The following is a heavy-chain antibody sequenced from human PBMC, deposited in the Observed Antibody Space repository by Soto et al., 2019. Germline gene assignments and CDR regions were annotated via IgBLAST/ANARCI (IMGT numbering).Heavy chain of an antibody. Sequence: PGGALRLSCAASDFTFSSYGMSWVRQAPGKGLEWVSAISGSGGSTYYADSVKGRFTISRDNSKNTLYLQMNRLRAEDTAVYYCAKGFYCTNGVCSTNWFDRWGQGTMVTVSS. D-gene: IGHD2-8*01. CDR1: DFTFSSYG. J-gene: IGHJ5*02. CDR3: AKGFYCTNGVCSTNWFDR. CDR2: ISGSGGST. V-gene: IGHV3-23*01.